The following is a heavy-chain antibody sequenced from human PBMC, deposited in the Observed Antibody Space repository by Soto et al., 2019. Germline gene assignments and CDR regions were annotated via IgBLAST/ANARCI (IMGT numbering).Heavy chain of an antibody. V-gene: IGHV4-59*12. J-gene: IGHJ4*02. D-gene: IGHD2-15*01. CDR2: IYHSGST. CDR3: ARGQVVAAQH. Sequence: PSETLSLTCTVSGGSMISYDWRWIRQPPGKGLEWIGYIYHSGSTYYNPSLKSRVTISVDRSKNQFSLKLSSVTAADTAVYYCARGQVVAAQHWGQGTLVTVSS. CDR1: GGSMISYD.